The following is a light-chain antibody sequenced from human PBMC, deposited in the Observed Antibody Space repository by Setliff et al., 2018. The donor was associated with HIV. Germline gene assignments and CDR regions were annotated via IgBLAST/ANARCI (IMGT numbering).Light chain of an antibody. CDR3: SSYTSSSTLV. CDR2: EVS. Sequence: ALAQPASVSGSPGQSITISCTGTSSDVGGYNYVSWYQQHPGKAPKLMIYEVSNRPSGVSNRFSGSKSGNTASLTISGLQAEDEADYYCSSYTSSSTLVFGTGTKVTVL. J-gene: IGLJ1*01. V-gene: IGLV2-14*01. CDR1: SSDVGGYNY.